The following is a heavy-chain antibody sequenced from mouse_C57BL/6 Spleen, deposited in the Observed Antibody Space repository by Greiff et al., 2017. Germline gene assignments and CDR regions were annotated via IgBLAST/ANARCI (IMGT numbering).Heavy chain of an antibody. Sequence: EVQLVESGGGLVKPGGSLKLSCAASGFTFSSYTMSWVRQTPEKRLEWVATISGGGGNTYYQDSVKGRFTMSRDNAKNTLYLQMSSLRSEDTALYYCARHDGNPWFAYWGQGTLVTVSA. D-gene: IGHD2-1*01. CDR1: GFTFSSYT. CDR3: ARHDGNPWFAY. CDR2: ISGGGGNT. J-gene: IGHJ3*01. V-gene: IGHV5-9*01.